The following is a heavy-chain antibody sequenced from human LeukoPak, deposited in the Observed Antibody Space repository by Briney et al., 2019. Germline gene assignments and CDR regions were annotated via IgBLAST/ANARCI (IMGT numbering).Heavy chain of an antibody. Sequence: SETLSLTCTVSGGSISSHYWSWIRQPPGKGLEWIGYIYYSGSTNYNPSLKSRVTISVDTSKNQFSLKLSSVTAADTAVYYCAREWELVYFDYWGQGTLVTVSS. CDR1: GGSISSHY. V-gene: IGHV4-59*11. J-gene: IGHJ4*02. CDR2: IYYSGST. D-gene: IGHD1-26*01. CDR3: AREWELVYFDY.